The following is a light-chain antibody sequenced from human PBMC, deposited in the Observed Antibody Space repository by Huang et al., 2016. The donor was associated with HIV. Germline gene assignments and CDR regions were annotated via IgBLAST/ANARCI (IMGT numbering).Light chain of an antibody. CDR3: QQYDNLPPPT. J-gene: IGKJ4*01. V-gene: IGKV1-33*01. Sequence: DIQMTQSPSSLSASVGDRVTITCQASQDISNYLNWYQKKPGKAPKPLIYDASNLETGVPSRFSGSGSGTDFTFTISSLQPEDIATYYCQQYDNLPPPTFGGGTKVEIK. CDR2: DAS. CDR1: QDISNY.